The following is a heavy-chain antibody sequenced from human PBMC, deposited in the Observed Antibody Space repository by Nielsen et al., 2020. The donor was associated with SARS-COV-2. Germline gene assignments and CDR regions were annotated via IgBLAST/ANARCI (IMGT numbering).Heavy chain of an antibody. CDR1: GGNFNSFA. V-gene: IGHV1-69*04. D-gene: IGHD1-7*01. CDR2: IIPVLEIA. CDR3: AKGERELDP. J-gene: IGHJ5*02. Sequence: SVKVSCKVSGGNFNSFAISWVRQAPGQGLDWMGRIIPVLEIANYAQNFQGRVTITADNFTSTAYMELTSLRYEDTAVYSCAKGERELDPWGQGTLVTVSS.